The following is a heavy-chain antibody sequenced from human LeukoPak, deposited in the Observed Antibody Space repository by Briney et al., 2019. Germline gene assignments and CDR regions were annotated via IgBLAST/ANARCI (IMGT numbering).Heavy chain of an antibody. J-gene: IGHJ6*03. CDR3: ARGRGTSGSNRDFYYYYYMDV. D-gene: IGHD2-15*01. CDR2: MNAGNGNT. Sequence: ASVKVSCKASGYIFTDYAIHWLRQAPGQRPEWMGWMNAGNGNTKYSQKFQGRVTLIRDTSAATAYMELSSLRHDDLAVYYCARGRGTSGSNRDFYYYYYMDVWGKGTTVTVSS. CDR1: GYIFTDYA. V-gene: IGHV1-3*01.